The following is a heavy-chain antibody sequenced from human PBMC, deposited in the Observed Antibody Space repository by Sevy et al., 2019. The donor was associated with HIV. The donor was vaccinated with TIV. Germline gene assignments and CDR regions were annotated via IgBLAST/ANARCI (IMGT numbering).Heavy chain of an antibody. J-gene: IGHJ4*02. Sequence: GGSLRLSCAASGFTVSSNYMTWVRQAPGKGLEGVSVIYSDGTTYHADSVKDRFTISRDNSKNTPYLQMNSLRAEDTAVYYCARGKSGYGYGLNYWGQGTLVTVSS. CDR1: GFTVSSNY. D-gene: IGHD5-18*01. CDR3: ARGKSGYGYGLNY. V-gene: IGHV3-66*01. CDR2: IYSDGTT.